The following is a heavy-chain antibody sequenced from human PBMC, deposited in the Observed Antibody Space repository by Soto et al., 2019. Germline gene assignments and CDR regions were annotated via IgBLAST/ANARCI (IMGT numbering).Heavy chain of an antibody. D-gene: IGHD3-16*02. J-gene: IGHJ6*04. CDR3: VRYRQEVPPYLSYFGIDA. CDR1: GGSFSGYY. V-gene: IGHV4-34*01. CDR2: INHSGST. Sequence: SETLSLTCAVYGGSFSGYYWSWIRQPPGKGLEWIGEINHSGSTNYNPSLKSRVTISVDTSSNQFSLKLNSVTAADTAVYYCVRYRQEVPPYLSYFGIDAWGKVNRVT.